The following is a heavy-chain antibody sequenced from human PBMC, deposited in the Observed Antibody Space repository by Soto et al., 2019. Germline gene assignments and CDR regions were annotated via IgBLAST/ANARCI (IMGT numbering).Heavy chain of an antibody. J-gene: IGHJ6*02. V-gene: IGHV3-11*01. D-gene: IGHD3-10*01. CDR3: ASLYGSGSYHYYYYGMDV. CDR2: ISSSGSTI. Sequence: QVQLVESGGGLVKPGGSLRLSCAASGFTFSDYYMSWIRQAPGKGLEWVSYISSSGSTIYYADSVKGRFTISRDNAKNSLYLQMNSLRAEATAVYYCASLYGSGSYHYYYYGMDVWGQGTTVTVSS. CDR1: GFTFSDYY.